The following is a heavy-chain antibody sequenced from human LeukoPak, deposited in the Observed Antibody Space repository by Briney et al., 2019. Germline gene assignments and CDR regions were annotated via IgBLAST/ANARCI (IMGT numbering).Heavy chain of an antibody. Sequence: PSETLSLTCTVSGGSISSGGYYWRWIRQHPGKGPEWIGYIYYSGSTYYNPSLKSRVTISVDTSKNQFSLKLSSVTAADTAVYYCAGSGWYYFDYWGQGTLVTVSS. CDR1: GGSISSGGYY. V-gene: IGHV4-31*03. D-gene: IGHD6-19*01. J-gene: IGHJ4*02. CDR2: IYYSGST. CDR3: AGSGWYYFDY.